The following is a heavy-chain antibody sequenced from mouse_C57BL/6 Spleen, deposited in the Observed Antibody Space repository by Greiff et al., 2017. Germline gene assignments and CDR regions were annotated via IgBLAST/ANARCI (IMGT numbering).Heavy chain of an antibody. CDR1: GFTFSSYG. Sequence: EVQLVESGGDLVKPGGSLKLSCAASGFTFSSYGMSWVRQTPDKRLEWVATISSGGSYTYYPDSVKGRFTISRDNAKNTLYLQMSSLKSEDTAMYYCARGGIYDGYNYFDYWGQGTTLTVSS. J-gene: IGHJ2*01. D-gene: IGHD2-3*01. V-gene: IGHV5-6*01. CDR2: ISSGGSYT. CDR3: ARGGIYDGYNYFDY.